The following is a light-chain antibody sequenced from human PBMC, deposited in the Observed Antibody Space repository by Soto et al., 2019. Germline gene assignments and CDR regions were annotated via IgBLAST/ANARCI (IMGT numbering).Light chain of an antibody. V-gene: IGKV1-5*01. Sequence: DIQMTQSPSTLSASVGDRVTITCRASQSISSWLGWYQQKPGKAPKLLIYAASSLESGVPSRFSGSGSGTEFTLTISSLQPDDFATYYCQQANSYPCTFGQGTKVDIK. CDR3: QQANSYPCT. CDR1: QSISSW. J-gene: IGKJ1*01. CDR2: AAS.